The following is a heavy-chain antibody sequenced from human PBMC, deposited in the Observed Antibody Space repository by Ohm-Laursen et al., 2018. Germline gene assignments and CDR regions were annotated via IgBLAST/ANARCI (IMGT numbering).Heavy chain of an antibody. CDR2: ISYDGSNK. V-gene: IGHV3-30*03. CDR3: ARTFRDYYHYGMDV. CDR1: GFTFSSYG. J-gene: IGHJ6*02. D-gene: IGHD3-10*01. Sequence: SSLRLSCTASGFTFSSYGMHWVRQAPGKGLEWVAVISYDGSNKYYADSVKGRFTISRDNSKNTLYLQMNSLRAEDTAVYYCARTFRDYYHYGMDVWGQGTTVTVSS.